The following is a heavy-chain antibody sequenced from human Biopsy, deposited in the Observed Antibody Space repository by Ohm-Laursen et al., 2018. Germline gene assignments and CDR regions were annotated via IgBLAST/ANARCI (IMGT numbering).Heavy chain of an antibody. CDR1: GYMFLRYY. CDR3: ARDRIELEATPTNADYYYFGMDV. J-gene: IGHJ6*02. D-gene: IGHD1-26*01. V-gene: IGHV1-46*01. Sequence: ASVKVSCKTSGYMFLRYYIHWVRQAPGKGLEWMGIIAPRGSDATYAQKFQGRLIMTTDTSTSTVYMQLGNLTSEDTAVYFCARDRIELEATPTNADYYYFGMDVWGQGTTVTVS. CDR2: IAPRGSDA.